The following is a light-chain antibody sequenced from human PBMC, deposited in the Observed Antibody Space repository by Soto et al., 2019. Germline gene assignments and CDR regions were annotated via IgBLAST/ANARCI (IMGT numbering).Light chain of an antibody. CDR3: GKWDSRLTIGLI. J-gene: IGLJ2*01. V-gene: IGLV1-51*01. CDR1: SSNVGKNF. CDR2: DNQ. Sequence: QSVLTQPPSVSAAPGQKVSICCSGSSSNVGKNFVSWYQHVPGKAPKLLIYDNQKRPSGIPDRFSASKSGTLATLDITGLQTGDGADYYCGKWDSRLTIGLIFGGGTKLTVL.